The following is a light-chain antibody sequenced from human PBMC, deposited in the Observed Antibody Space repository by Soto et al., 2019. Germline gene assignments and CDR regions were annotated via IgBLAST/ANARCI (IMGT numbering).Light chain of an antibody. CDR1: QSVLYSSNNKNY. CDR3: QQYYITPPYT. CDR2: WAS. Sequence: DIVMTQSPDSLAVSLGERATINCKSSQSVLYSSNNKNYLAWYQQKPGQSPNLLIYWASTRESGVPDRFSGSGSGTDFTLTISSLQAEDVAVYYCQQYYITPPYTFGQGTKLEIK. V-gene: IGKV4-1*01. J-gene: IGKJ2*01.